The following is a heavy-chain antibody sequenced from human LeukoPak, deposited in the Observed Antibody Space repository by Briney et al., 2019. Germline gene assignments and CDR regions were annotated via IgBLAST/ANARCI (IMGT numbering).Heavy chain of an antibody. V-gene: IGHV4-34*01. CDR1: GGSFSGYY. CDR3: AGTRLYGMDV. Sequence: SETLSLTCAVYGGSFSGYYWSCIRQPPGKGLEWIGEINHSGSTNYNPSLKSRVTISVDTSKNQFSLKLSSVTAADTAVYYCAGTRLYGMDVWGQGTTVTVSS. CDR2: INHSGST. J-gene: IGHJ6*02.